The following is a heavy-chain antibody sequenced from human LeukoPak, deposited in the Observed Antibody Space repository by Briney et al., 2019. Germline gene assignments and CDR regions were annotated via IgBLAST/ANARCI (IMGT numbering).Heavy chain of an antibody. CDR2: IFTIFGTA. D-gene: IGHD3-22*01. CDR1: GGTLSSYA. V-gene: IGHV1-69*05. J-gene: IGHJ4*02. CDR3: ARDSYDSSSY. Sequence: ASVKVSCXASGGTLSSYAISWVRQAPGQGLEWMGRIFTIFGTANYAQKFQGRVTITTDESTSTAYMELSSLRSEDTAVYYCARDSYDSSSYWGQGTLVTVSS.